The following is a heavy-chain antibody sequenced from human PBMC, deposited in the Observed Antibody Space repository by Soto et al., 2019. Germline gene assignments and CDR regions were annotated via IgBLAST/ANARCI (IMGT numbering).Heavy chain of an antibody. Sequence: QVQLVQSGAEVKKPGSSVKVSCKASGGTFSSYAISWVRQAPGQGLEGMGGTIPIFGKGNYAQKFQGRVTITADESTSTAYMELSSLRSEDTAVYYCAAPQQLGRYDAFDIWGQGTMVTVSS. D-gene: IGHD6-13*01. CDR1: GGTFSSYA. CDR2: TIPIFGKG. J-gene: IGHJ3*02. V-gene: IGHV1-69*12. CDR3: AAPQQLGRYDAFDI.